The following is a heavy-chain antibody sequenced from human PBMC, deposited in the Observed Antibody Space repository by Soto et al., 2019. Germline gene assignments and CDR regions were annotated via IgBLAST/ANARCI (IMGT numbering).Heavy chain of an antibody. D-gene: IGHD5-18*01. CDR1: GFTFSSYS. V-gene: IGHV3-21*01. J-gene: IGHJ4*02. Sequence: GGSLRLSCAASGFTFSSYSMNWVRQAPGKGLEWVSSISSSSSYIYYADSVKGRFTISRDNAKNSLYLQMNSLRAEDTAVYYCAREWKDTAMDPPLFYYWGQGTLVTVSS. CDR2: ISSSSSYI. CDR3: AREWKDTAMDPPLFYY.